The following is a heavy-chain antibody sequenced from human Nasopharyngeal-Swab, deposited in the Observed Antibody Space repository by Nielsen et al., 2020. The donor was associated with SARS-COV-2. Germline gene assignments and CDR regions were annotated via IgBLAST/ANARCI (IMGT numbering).Heavy chain of an antibody. CDR1: GFTFSSYA. V-gene: IGHV3-23*01. CDR2: ISASVIDT. CDR3: AKDSGLAVVAAATPAYY. Sequence: GGSLRLSCAASGFTFSSYAMTWFRQAPGKGPKWVSTISASVIDTNYADSVKGRFTISRDNSRSTLFLQMSSLRAEDTAVYYCAKDSGLAVVAAATPAYYWGQGTLVIVSS. D-gene: IGHD2-15*01. J-gene: IGHJ4*02.